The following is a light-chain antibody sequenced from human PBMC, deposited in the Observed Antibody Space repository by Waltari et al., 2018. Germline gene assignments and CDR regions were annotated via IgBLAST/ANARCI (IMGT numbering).Light chain of an antibody. CDR1: GGSIASAY. CDR3: QSYDSSNFWV. J-gene: IGLJ3*02. Sequence: NFMLTQPHSVSESPGKTVIISCTGSGGSIASAYVQWYRQRPGSAPTTVIYGETRRPPGESDRVSGSIDSSSNSASRTISGLKTDDEADYYCQSYDSSNFWVFGGGTKLTVL. CDR2: GET. V-gene: IGLV6-57*02.